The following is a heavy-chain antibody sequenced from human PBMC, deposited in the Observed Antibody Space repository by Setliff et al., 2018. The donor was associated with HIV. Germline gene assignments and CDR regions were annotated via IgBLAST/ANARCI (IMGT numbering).Heavy chain of an antibody. CDR2: INHSGTT. Sequence: PSETLSLTCAVYGGSFSGYFWTWIRQPPGKGLEWIGEINHSGTTNYSPSLKSRVTLTKDISTSTAYMELRSLRLDDTAVYYCARRADWFDLWGQGTLVTVSS. CDR1: GGSFSGYF. V-gene: IGHV4-34*10. J-gene: IGHJ5*02. CDR3: ARRADWFDL.